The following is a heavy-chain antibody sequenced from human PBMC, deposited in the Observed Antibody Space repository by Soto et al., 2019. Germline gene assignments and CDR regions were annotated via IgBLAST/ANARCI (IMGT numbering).Heavy chain of an antibody. CDR1: GYTFTSYY. J-gene: IGHJ3*02. CDR2: INPSGGST. D-gene: IGHD3-22*01. V-gene: IGHV1-46*01. Sequence: ASVKASCKASGYTFTSYYIHWVRQAPGQGLEWMGIINPSGGSTSYAQKFQGRVTMTRDTSTSTVYMELSSLRSEDTAVYYCARAVNYYDSSGQNGDAFDIWGQGTMVTVSS. CDR3: ARAVNYYDSSGQNGDAFDI.